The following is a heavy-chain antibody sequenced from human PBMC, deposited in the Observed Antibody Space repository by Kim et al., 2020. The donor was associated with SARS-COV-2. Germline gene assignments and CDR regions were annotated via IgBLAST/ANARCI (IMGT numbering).Heavy chain of an antibody. CDR2: IYHSGST. V-gene: IGHV4-30-2*01. CDR1: GGSISSGGYS. J-gene: IGHJ5*02. D-gene: IGHD3-16*01. CDR3: ARDILQTWGWFDP. Sequence: SETLSLTCAVSGGSISSGGYSWSWIRQPPGKGLEWIGYIYHSGSTYYNPSLKSRVTISVDRSKNQFSLKLSSVTAADTAVYYCARDILQTWGWFDPWGQGTLVTVSS.